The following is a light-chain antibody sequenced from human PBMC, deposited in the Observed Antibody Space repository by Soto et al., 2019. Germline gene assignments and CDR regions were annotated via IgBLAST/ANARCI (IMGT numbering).Light chain of an antibody. CDR1: QDISNY. V-gene: IGKV1-33*01. Sequence: IQMTQSPSSLSASVRDRVTIPCQASQDISNYLNWYQQKPGKAPKLLIYDASNLETGVPSRFSGSESGTEFTLTISSLQPDDFATYYCQQYSGDSRTFGQGTKVDIK. CDR3: QQYSGDSRT. CDR2: DAS. J-gene: IGKJ1*01.